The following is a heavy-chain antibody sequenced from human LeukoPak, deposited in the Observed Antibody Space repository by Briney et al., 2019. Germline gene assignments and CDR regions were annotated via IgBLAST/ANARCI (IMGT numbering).Heavy chain of an antibody. CDR2: IYYSGST. V-gene: IGHV4-59*01. CDR3: ARRYYYDSSGYYYEYYFDY. D-gene: IGHD3-22*01. CDR1: GGSISSYY. J-gene: IGHJ4*02. Sequence: SETLSLTCTVSGGSISSYYWSWIRQPPGKGLEWIGYIYYSGSTNYNPSLKSRVTISVDTSKNQFSLKLSPVTAADTAVYYCARRYYYDSSGYYYEYYFDYWGQGTLVTVSS.